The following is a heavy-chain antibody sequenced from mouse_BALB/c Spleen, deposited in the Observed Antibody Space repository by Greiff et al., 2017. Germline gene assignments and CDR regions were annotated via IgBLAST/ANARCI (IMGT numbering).Heavy chain of an antibody. CDR3: ARQEDYAGYFDV. Sequence: EVQVVESGGGLVKPGGSLKLSCAASGFTFSSYAMSWVRQTPAKRLEWVATISSGGSYTYYPDSVKGRFTISRDNAKNTLYLQMSSLRSEDTALYYCARQEDYAGYFDVWGAGTTVTVSS. V-gene: IGHV5-9-3*01. D-gene: IGHD2-4*01. CDR1: GFTFSSYA. CDR2: ISSGGSYT. J-gene: IGHJ1*01.